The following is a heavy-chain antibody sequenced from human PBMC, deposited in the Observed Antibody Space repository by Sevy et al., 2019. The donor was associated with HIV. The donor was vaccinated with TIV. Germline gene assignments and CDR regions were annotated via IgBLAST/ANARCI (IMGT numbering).Heavy chain of an antibody. V-gene: IGHV3-48*01. CDR1: GFTFSSYS. J-gene: IGHJ4*02. Sequence: GGSLRLSCAASGFTFSSYSMNWVRQAPGKGLEWVLYISSSSSTIYYADSVKGRFTISRDNAKNSLYLQMNSLRAEDTAVYYCARVGWFGELSLDYWGQGTLVTVSS. D-gene: IGHD3-10*01. CDR3: ARVGWFGELSLDY. CDR2: ISSSSSTI.